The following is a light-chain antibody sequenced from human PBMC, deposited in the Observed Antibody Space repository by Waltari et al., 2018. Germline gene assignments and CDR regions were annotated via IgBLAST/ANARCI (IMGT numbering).Light chain of an antibody. J-gene: IGLJ7*01. CDR1: ALPNKY. CDR3: QSTDSTGSHAV. V-gene: IGLV3-25*03. CDR2: KDS. Sequence: SYELTQPPSVSVSPGQTARITCSGDALPNKYAYWYQQKAGQAPLLMIYKDSERPSGFPERFSGSSSGTTDTLTSSGVQAEDEADYYCQSTDSTGSHAVFGGGTQLTVL.